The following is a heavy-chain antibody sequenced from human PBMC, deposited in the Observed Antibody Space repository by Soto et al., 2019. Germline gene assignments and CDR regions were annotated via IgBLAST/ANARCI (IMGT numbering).Heavy chain of an antibody. Sequence: GGSLRLSCAASGFTFSSYAMHWFRQAPGKGLEWVAVISYDGSDKYYADSVKGRFTISRDNSKNTLNLQMNSLRADDTAVYYCARDYYKYYDSSGYYRSPAYWGQGTLVTVSS. CDR1: GFTFSSYA. V-gene: IGHV3-30*03. CDR3: ARDYYKYYDSSGYYRSPAY. J-gene: IGHJ4*02. D-gene: IGHD3-22*01. CDR2: ISYDGSDK.